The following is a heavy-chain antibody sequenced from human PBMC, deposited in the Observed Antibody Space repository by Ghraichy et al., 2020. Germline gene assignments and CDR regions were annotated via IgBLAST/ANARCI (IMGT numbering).Heavy chain of an antibody. V-gene: IGHV3-30*18. CDR3: AKVPPTMVRGVTADY. D-gene: IGHD3-10*01. CDR1: GFTFSSYG. Sequence: GSLRLSCSASGFTFSSYGMHWVRQAPGKGLEWVAVISYDGSNKYYADSVKGRFTISRDNSKNTLYLQMNSLRAEDTAVYYCAKVPPTMVRGVTADYWGQGTLVTVSS. J-gene: IGHJ4*02. CDR2: ISYDGSNK.